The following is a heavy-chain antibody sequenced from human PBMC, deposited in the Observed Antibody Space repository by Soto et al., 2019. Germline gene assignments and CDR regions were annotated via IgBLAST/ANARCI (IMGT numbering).Heavy chain of an antibody. CDR2: IYYSGST. Sequence: SETLSLTCTVSGGSISSSSYYWGWIRQPPGKGLEWIGSIYYSGSTYYNPSLKSRVTISVDTSKNQFSLKLTSVTAADTAVYYCARDEAVINYYYNDMVVWGQGITVTVSS. V-gene: IGHV4-39*07. J-gene: IGHJ6*02. CDR1: GGSISSSSYY. D-gene: IGHD2-2*02. CDR3: ARDEAVINYYYNDMVV.